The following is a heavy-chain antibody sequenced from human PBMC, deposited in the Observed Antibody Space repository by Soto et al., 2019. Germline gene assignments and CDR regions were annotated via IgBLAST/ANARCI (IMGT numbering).Heavy chain of an antibody. CDR3: AHSTSSETAILDY. CDR1: GDTVDSST. J-gene: IGHJ4*02. V-gene: IGHV1-69*12. CDR2: IMPNFDVR. D-gene: IGHD6-6*01. Sequence: VQLVQSGAEVRNPGSSVKVSCKDSGDTVDSSTITGVRQAPGQGLEWMGGIMPNFDVRFPAQKFQGRVTITADESTTTAYMELTSLISEYTAVYYCAHSTSSETAILDYWGQGTLVTVSS.